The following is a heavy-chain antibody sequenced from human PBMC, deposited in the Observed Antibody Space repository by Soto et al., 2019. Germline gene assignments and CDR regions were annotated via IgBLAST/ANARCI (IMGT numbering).Heavy chain of an antibody. CDR3: ARHNNAYDAFDI. V-gene: IGHV4-39*01. J-gene: IGHJ3*02. CDR2: IYYSGST. Sequence: PSETLSLTCTVSGGSLSSSSYYWGWTRQPPGKGLERIGSIYYSGSTYYNPSLKSRVTISVDTSKNQFSLKLSSVTAADTAVYYCARHNNAYDAFDIWGQGTMVTVS. D-gene: IGHD1-20*01. CDR1: GGSLSSSSYY.